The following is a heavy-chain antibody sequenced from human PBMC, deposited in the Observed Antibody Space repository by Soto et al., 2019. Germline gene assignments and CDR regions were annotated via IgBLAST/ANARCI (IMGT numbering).Heavy chain of an antibody. V-gene: IGHV3-7*05. CDR2: IDQGGGEK. D-gene: IGHD3-10*01. Sequence: EGQLVESGGGLVQPGGSLRRACAAAGFSFRTYWMAWVRQAPGKGLEGVANIDQGGGEKYYVDSVRGRFTISRDNAKNSLSLQMNSLRAEDTAIYYCARGGNWFAPWGQGTLVSVSS. J-gene: IGHJ5*02. CDR3: ARGGNWFAP. CDR1: GFSFRTYW.